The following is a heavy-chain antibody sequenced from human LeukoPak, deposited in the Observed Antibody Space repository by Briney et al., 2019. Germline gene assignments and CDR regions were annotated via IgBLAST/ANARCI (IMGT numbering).Heavy chain of an antibody. D-gene: IGHD5-12*01. CDR1: GFTFTSDW. CDR3: VRGYRGKYGFWDY. Sequence: GGSLRLSCAASGFTFTSDWIHWVRQAPGKGLVWVSRINPDGTTTNYAGSVKGRFTISRDNAKNTVYLQMNTLRAEDTAFYHCVRGYRGKYGFWDYWGQGTLVTVSS. CDR2: INPDGTTT. V-gene: IGHV3-74*01. J-gene: IGHJ4*02.